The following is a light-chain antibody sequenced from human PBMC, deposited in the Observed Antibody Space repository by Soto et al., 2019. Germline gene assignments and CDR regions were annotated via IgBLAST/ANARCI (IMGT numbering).Light chain of an antibody. V-gene: IGLV2-23*01. CDR1: KNDIGSYRF. J-gene: IGLJ3*02. CDR2: EGS. Sequence: QSVLTQPASVSGTPGGSSTISCIGTKNDIGSYRFVSWYQQHPGEAPKLMISEGSKRPSGTPNRFSGSKSGNTASLRISGLQAEDEADYYCCSYAGSSTWVFGGGTKVTVL. CDR3: CSYAGSSTWV.